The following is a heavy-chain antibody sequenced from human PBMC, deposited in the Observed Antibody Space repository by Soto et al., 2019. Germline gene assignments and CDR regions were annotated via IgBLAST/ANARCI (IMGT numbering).Heavy chain of an antibody. CDR3: AGGQYYFDY. CDR2: ISYDGSNK. J-gene: IGHJ4*02. CDR1: GFPFSSYG. Sequence: QVQLVESGGGVVQPGRSLRLSCAASGFPFSSYGMHWFRQAPGKGLAWVALISYDGSNKFYTDSVKGRFTISRDNSKNTLYLEMSSLRAEDTAGYYCAGGQYYFDYCGQGTLVSVSS. V-gene: IGHV3-30*03. D-gene: IGHD2-15*01.